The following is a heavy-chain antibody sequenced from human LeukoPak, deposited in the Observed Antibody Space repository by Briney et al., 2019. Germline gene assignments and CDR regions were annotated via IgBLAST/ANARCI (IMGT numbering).Heavy chain of an antibody. Sequence: PSETLSLTCTVSGGSISSSSYYWGWIRQPAGKGLEWIGRIYTSGSTNYNPSLKSRVTISVDTSKNQFSLKLSSVTAADTAVYYCARELPPSAYCGGDCYLGGLNYSDYWGQGTLVTVSS. V-gene: IGHV4-61*02. CDR3: ARELPPSAYCGGDCYLGGLNYSDY. J-gene: IGHJ4*02. D-gene: IGHD2-21*01. CDR1: GGSISSSSYY. CDR2: IYTSGST.